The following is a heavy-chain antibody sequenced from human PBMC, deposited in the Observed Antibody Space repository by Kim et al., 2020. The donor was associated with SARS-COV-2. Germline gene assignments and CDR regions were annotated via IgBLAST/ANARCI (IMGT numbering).Heavy chain of an antibody. J-gene: IGHJ5*01. CDR3: ASNTPVTSRILPCYYTT. CDR1: GGTFSSYA. CDR2: IIPISGTA. Sequence: SVKVSCKASGGTFSSYAISWVRQAPGQGLEWMGGIIPISGTANYAQKFQGRVTITADESTSPAYMELSSLRSEATAVYYFASNTPVTSRILPCYYTTWG. D-gene: IGHD3-9*01. V-gene: IGHV1-69*13.